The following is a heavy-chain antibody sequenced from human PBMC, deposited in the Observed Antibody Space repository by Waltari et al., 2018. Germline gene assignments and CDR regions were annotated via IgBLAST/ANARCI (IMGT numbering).Heavy chain of an antibody. V-gene: IGHV4-38-2*01. CDR2: IYHSGST. Sequence: QVQLQESGPGLVKPSETLSLTCPVPGYSISSGYSWGWIRQPPGKGLEWNGSIYHSGSTYYNPSLKSRVTISVDTSKNQFSLKLSSVTAADTAVYYCARGIYDFWSGYYDYWGQGTLVTVSS. J-gene: IGHJ4*02. D-gene: IGHD3-3*01. CDR1: GYSISSGYS. CDR3: ARGIYDFWSGYYDY.